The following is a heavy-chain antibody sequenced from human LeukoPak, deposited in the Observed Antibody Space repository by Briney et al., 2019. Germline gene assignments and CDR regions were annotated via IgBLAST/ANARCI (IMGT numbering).Heavy chain of an antibody. CDR2: ISGGGATT. J-gene: IGHJ4*02. Sequence: GGSLRLSCAASGFTFSSYAMSWVRQAPGKGLEWVSDISGGGATTFYADSVKGRFTISRDNSKNTLYLQLSSLRAEDTAVYYCARASNPWLQLSWGQGTLVTVSS. V-gene: IGHV3-23*01. CDR1: GFTFSSYA. CDR3: ARASNPWLQLS. D-gene: IGHD5-24*01.